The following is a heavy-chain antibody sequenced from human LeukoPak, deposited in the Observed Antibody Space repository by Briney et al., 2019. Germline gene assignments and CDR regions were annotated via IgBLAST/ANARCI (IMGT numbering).Heavy chain of an antibody. CDR2: IYHSGST. V-gene: IGHV4-30-2*03. Sequence: PSQTLSLTCTVSGGSISSGGYYWSWIRQPPGKGLEWIGYIYHSGSTYYNPSLKSRVTISVDTSKNQFSLKLSSVTAADTAVYYCARHKVGNYDFWSGYRGYFDYWGQGTLVTVSS. CDR1: GGSISSGGYY. J-gene: IGHJ4*02. CDR3: ARHKVGNYDFWSGYRGYFDY. D-gene: IGHD3-3*01.